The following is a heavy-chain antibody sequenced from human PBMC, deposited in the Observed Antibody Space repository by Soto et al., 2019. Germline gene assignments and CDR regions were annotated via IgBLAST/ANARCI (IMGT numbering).Heavy chain of an antibody. CDR2: LYASDST. J-gene: IGHJ3*01. CDR3: ATTVTRFIAFDV. V-gene: IGHV3-53*01. D-gene: IGHD4-17*01. CDR1: GFTVSSHY. Sequence: GGSLRLSCAASGFTVSSHYMSWVRQTPGKGLEWVSILYASDSTFYADSVEGRFTISRDNSKNTVYLQLNSLRAEDTAVYYCATTVTRFIAFDVWGQGTMVTVSS.